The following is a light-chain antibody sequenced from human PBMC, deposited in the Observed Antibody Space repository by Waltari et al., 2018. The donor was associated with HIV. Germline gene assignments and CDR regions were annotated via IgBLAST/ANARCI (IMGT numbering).Light chain of an antibody. CDR1: SSDVGGYSY. V-gene: IGLV2-8*01. Sequence: QSALAQPPSASVSPGQSVTISCTGTSSDVGGYSYVSWYQQHPGKAPKLMIYEVSKRPSGVSTRFSGSKSGSTASLTISGLQAEDEAGYYCCSYAGSSPVLFGGGTKLTVL. J-gene: IGLJ2*01. CDR3: CSYAGSSPVL. CDR2: EVS.